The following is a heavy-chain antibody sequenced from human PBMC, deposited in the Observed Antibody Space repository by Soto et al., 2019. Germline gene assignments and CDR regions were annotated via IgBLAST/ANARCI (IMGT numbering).Heavy chain of an antibody. CDR2: IYHSGST. V-gene: IGHV4-4*02. CDR3: ARDPMGITMVRGVLGY. Sequence: PSETLSLTCAVSGGSISSSNWWSWVRQPPGKGLEWIGEIYHSGSTNYNPSLKSRVTISVDKSKNQFSLKLSSVTAADTAVYYCARDPMGITMVRGVLGYWGQGTLVTVSS. CDR1: GGSISSSNW. D-gene: IGHD3-10*01. J-gene: IGHJ4*02.